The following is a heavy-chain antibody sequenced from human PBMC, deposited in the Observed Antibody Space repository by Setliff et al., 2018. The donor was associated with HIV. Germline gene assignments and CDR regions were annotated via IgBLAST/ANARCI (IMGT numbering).Heavy chain of an antibody. J-gene: IGHJ4*02. CDR2: IRNKANSYTT. CDR3: TRPRSGYLFDY. D-gene: IGHD3-3*01. V-gene: IGHV3-72*01. CDR1: GFTFSDHY. Sequence: GGSLRLSCAASGFTFSDHYMDWVRQAPGKGLEWVGRIRNKANSYTTEYAASVKGRFTISRDESKNSVDLQMNSLKTEDTAVYYCTRPRSGYLFDYWGQGTLVTVSS.